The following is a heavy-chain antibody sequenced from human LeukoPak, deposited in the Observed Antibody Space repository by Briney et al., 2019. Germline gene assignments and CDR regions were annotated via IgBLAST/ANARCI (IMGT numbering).Heavy chain of an antibody. CDR1: GGSFSDYY. V-gene: IGHV4-34*01. D-gene: IGHD3-22*01. J-gene: IGHJ4*02. CDR3: ARTHYYDSSGYYTGGFGY. CDR2: INHSGST. Sequence: SETLSLTCAVYGGSFSDYYWTWIRQPPGKGLEWIGEINHSGSTNYNPSLKSRVTISVETSKNQFSLKLSSVTAADKAVYYCARTHYYDSSGYYTGGFGYWGQGTLVTVSS.